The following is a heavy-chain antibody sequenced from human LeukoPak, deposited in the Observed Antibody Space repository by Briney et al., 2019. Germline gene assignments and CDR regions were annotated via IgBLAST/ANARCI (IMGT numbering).Heavy chain of an antibody. CDR3: ATPYYYDSSGYYYDPFIFDY. Sequence: GGSLRLSCAASGFTLDNYNFNWVRQAPGKGLEWVASIRSYSSYIHYADSVKGRFTISRDNAKNSLYLQMNSLRAEDTAVYYCATPYYYDSSGYYYDPFIFDYWGQGTLVTVSS. CDR2: IRSYSSYI. V-gene: IGHV3-21*01. J-gene: IGHJ4*02. CDR1: GFTLDNYN. D-gene: IGHD3-22*01.